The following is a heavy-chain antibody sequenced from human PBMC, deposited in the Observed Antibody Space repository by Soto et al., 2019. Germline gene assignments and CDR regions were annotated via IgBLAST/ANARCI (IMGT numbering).Heavy chain of an antibody. D-gene: IGHD1-7*01. V-gene: IGHV1-18*04. CDR1: GYTFTSYG. J-gene: IGHJ6*02. CDR3: ARDICSELRVPYYYYGMDV. Sequence: ASVKVSCKASGYTFTSYGISWVRQAPGQGLEWMGWISAYNGNTNYAQKLQGRVTMTTDTSTSTAYMELRSLRSDDTAVYYCARDICSELRVPYYYYGMDVWGQGTTVTVSS. CDR2: ISAYNGNT.